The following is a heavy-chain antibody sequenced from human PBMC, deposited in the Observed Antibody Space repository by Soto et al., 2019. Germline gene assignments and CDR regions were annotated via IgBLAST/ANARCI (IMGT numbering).Heavy chain of an antibody. V-gene: IGHV2-5*02. CDR1: GFSLSTSGVG. CDR2: IYWEDDK. CDR3: AHSLIPNWGSRGAFDY. Sequence: QITLKESGPPLVKPTQTLTLTCTFSGFSLSTSGVGVGCIRQPPGKALEWLALIYWEDDKRYSPSLKSRLTITKDTSKNQVALTMTNMDPVDTATYYCAHSLIPNWGSRGAFDYWGQGTLVTVSS. J-gene: IGHJ4*02. D-gene: IGHD7-27*01.